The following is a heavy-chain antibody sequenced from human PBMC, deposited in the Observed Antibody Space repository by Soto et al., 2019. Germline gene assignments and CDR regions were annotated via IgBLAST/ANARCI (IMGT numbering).Heavy chain of an antibody. CDR1: GFTFSSYA. CDR3: AKDPRYSSGWYGGLRFDP. D-gene: IGHD6-19*01. Sequence: GGSLRLSCAASGFTFSSYAMSWVRQAPGKGLEWVSAISGSGGSTYYADSVKGRFTISRDNSKNTLYLQMNSLRAEDTAVYYCAKDPRYSSGWYGGLRFDPWGQGTLVTVSS. J-gene: IGHJ5*02. CDR2: ISGSGGST. V-gene: IGHV3-23*01.